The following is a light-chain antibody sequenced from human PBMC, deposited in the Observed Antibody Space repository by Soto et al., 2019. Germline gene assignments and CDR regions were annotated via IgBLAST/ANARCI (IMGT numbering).Light chain of an antibody. J-gene: IGKJ5*01. Sequence: DIQMTQSPSSLSASVGDRVTITCRASQSISSYLNWYQQKPGKAPKLLIYAASSLQSGVPSRFSGSGSGTDFNLTISSLQPEDFATYYCQPSYSTPYPFGQATRLDIK. CDR1: QSISSY. V-gene: IGKV1-39*01. CDR2: AAS. CDR3: QPSYSTPYP.